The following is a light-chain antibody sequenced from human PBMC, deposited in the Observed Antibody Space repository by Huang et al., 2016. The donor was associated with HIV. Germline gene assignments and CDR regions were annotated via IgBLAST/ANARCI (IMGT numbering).Light chain of an antibody. J-gene: IGKJ1*01. Sequence: DIVLTQSPGTLSLSPGERATLSCRASQIVGSNFLGWDQQKPGQAPRLLIYDAYSRASGIPARVSGRGSGTDFTLNISRLDPEDFAVYYCQQYTKSPPTFGQGTKVEI. CDR3: QQYTKSPPT. CDR1: QIVGSNF. V-gene: IGKV3-20*01. CDR2: DAY.